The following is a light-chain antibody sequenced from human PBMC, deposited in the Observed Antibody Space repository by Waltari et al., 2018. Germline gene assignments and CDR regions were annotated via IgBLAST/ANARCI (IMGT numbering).Light chain of an antibody. CDR1: QAITNY. Sequence: DIQMTQSPSFLSASVGDSVTITCQASQAITNYLNWYQQKPGEAPKLLIHDASNLEPGVPSRFSGSQSGTHFTFTISSLQPEDVATYYCQRYDNLPIFAFGPGTKVNIK. CDR2: DAS. V-gene: IGKV1-33*01. J-gene: IGKJ3*01. CDR3: QRYDNLPIFA.